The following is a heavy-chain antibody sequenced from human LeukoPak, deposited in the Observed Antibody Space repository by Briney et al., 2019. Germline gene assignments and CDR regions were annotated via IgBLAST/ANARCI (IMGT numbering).Heavy chain of an antibody. CDR2: INHSGST. CDR3: ARGLDCSSTSCYGYYFDY. CDR1: GGSFSGYY. Sequence: PSETLSLTCAVYGGSFSGYYWSWIRQPPGKGLEWIGGINHSGSTNYNPSLKSRVTISVDTSKNQFSLKLSSVTAADTAVYYCARGLDCSSTSCYGYYFDYWGQGTLVTVSS. J-gene: IGHJ4*02. V-gene: IGHV4-34*01. D-gene: IGHD2-2*01.